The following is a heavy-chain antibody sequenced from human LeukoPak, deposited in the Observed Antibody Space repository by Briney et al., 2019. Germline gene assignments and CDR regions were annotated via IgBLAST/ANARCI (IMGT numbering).Heavy chain of an antibody. CDR2: IYYSGST. CDR1: GGSISSGDYY. D-gene: IGHD4-11*01. J-gene: IGHJ5*02. V-gene: IGHV4-30-4*08. Sequence: PSETLSLTCTVSGGSISSGDYYWSWIRQPPGKGLEWIGYIYYSGSTYYNPSLKSRATISVDTSKNQFSLKLSSVTAADTAVYYCARDTVTTGWFDPWGQGTLVTVSS. CDR3: ARDTVTTGWFDP.